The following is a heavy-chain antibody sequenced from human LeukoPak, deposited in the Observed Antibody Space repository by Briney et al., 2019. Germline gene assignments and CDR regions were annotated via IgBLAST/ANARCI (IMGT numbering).Heavy chain of an antibody. Sequence: ASVKVSCKASGYTFTSYDINWVRQATGQGLEWMGWMNPNSGNTGYAQKLQGRVTMTTDTSTSTAYMELRSLRSDDTAVYYCARTEWGIGYYYDSSGYYDYWGQGTLVTVSS. CDR1: GYTFTSYD. D-gene: IGHD3-22*01. CDR2: MNPNSGNT. J-gene: IGHJ4*02. CDR3: ARTEWGIGYYYDSSGYYDY. V-gene: IGHV1-8*01.